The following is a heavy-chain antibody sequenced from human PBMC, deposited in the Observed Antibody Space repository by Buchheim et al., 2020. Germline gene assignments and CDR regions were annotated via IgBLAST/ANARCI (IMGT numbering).Heavy chain of an antibody. Sequence: VQLQESGPGLVKPSQTLSLTCTVFGGSISSGDYYWSWIRQHPGKGLEWIGYIYYSGSTYYNPSSKSRVTIIVDTSKNQFSLKLCSVTAADTALYYCARGRPGYYDSNDYYAGWGQGTL. J-gene: IGHJ4*03. CDR3: ARGRPGYYDSNDYYAG. D-gene: IGHD3-22*01. V-gene: IGHV4-30-4*01. CDR1: GGSISSGDYY. CDR2: IYYSGST.